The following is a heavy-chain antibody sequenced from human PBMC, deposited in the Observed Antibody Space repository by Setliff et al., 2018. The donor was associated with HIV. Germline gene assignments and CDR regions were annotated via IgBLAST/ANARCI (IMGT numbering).Heavy chain of an antibody. Sequence: GGSLRLSCAASGFTISSCHIHWVRQAPGKGLEWVAFVRHDGDVQIYADSVKGRFTASRDNPKNTVSLQLNSLRIEDTAVYYCARDFSWATDSWGQGTLVTVSS. CDR3: ARDFSWATDS. D-gene: IGHD2-15*01. CDR1: GFTISSCH. J-gene: IGHJ4*02. V-gene: IGHV3-30*02. CDR2: VRHDGDVQ.